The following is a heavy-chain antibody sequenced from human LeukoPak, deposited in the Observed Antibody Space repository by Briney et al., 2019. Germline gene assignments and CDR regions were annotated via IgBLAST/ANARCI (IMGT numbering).Heavy chain of an antibody. CDR1: GFTFSDYY. V-gene: IGHV3-33*08. CDR2: IWYDGSNK. J-gene: IGHJ6*03. CDR3: ARDSTSQIQSRYYYYYMDV. Sequence: PSGGSLRLSCAASGFTFSDYYMSWIRQAPGKGLEWVAVIWYDGSNKYYADSVKGRFTISRDNSKNTLYLQMYSLRAEDTAVYYCARDSTSQIQSRYYYYYMDVWGKGTTVTVSS. D-gene: IGHD2-2*01.